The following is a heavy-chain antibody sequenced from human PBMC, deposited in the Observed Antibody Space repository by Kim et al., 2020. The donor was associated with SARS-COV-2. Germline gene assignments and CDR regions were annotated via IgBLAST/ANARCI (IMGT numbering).Heavy chain of an antibody. CDR3: ARGSDYHGLDV. CDR1: GYPFSGFY. V-gene: IGHV1-2*02. CDR2: ISPNNGAT. J-gene: IGHJ6*02. Sequence: ASVKVSCKTSGYPFSGFYIHWVRQAPGQGLEWMGWISPNNGATKYAEASQGRVTMTRDTSIITAYMELSRLKSDDTAIYFCARGSDYHGLDVWGRGTTITVSS.